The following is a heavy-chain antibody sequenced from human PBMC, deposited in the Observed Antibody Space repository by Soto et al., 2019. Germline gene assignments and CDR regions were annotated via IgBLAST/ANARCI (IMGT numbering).Heavy chain of an antibody. J-gene: IGHJ4*02. CDR2: IYYSGST. CDR1: GGSISSYY. V-gene: IGHV4-59*01. CDR3: ARANAVAAPQFDY. Sequence: PSETLSLTCTVSGGSISSYYWSWIRQPPGKGLEWIGYIYYSGSTNYNPSLKSRVTISVDTSKNQFSLKLSSVTAADTAVYYCARANAVAAPQFDYWGQGTLVTVSS. D-gene: IGHD6-19*01.